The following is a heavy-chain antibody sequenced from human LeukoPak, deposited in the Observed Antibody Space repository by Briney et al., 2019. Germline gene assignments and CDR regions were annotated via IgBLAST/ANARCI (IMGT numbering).Heavy chain of an antibody. CDR3: VRSSGFCDL. CDR2: VYSSGST. J-gene: IGHJ4*02. CDR1: AGSSVNGGCN. Sequence: PSETLSQICSVSAGSSVNGGCNGSGIRQPPGNGLEWIGHVYSSGSTMYSPSLKSRLTISLDKSKNQFSLILNSLIAADTAVYYCVRSSGFCDLWGQGTLVTVSS. D-gene: IGHD3-3*01. V-gene: IGHV4-61*08.